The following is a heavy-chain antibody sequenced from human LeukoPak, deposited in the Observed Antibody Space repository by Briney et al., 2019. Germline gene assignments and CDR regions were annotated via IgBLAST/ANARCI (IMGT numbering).Heavy chain of an antibody. CDR2: IYYSGST. V-gene: IGHV4-59*01. J-gene: IGHJ4*02. Sequence: NPSETLSLTCTVSGGSISSYYWSWIRQPPGKGLEWIGYIYYSGSTNYNPSLKSRATISVGTSKNQFSLKLSSVTAADTAVYYCARGGGKYYFDYWGQGTLVTVSS. D-gene: IGHD3-16*01. CDR3: ARGGGKYYFDY. CDR1: GGSISSYY.